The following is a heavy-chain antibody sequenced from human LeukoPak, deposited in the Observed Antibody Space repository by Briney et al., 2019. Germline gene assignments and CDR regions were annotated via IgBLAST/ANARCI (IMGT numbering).Heavy chain of an antibody. CDR1: GGSFSGYY. CDR2: INHSGST. Sequence: SETLSLTCAVYGGSFSGYYWSWIRQPPGKGLEWIGEINHSGSTNYNPSLKSRVTISVDTSKNQFSLKLSSVTAADTAVYYCARGNTYCSGGSCYSNYYYYMDVWGKGTTVTVSS. CDR3: ARGNTYCSGGSCYSNYYYYMDV. V-gene: IGHV4-34*01. J-gene: IGHJ6*03. D-gene: IGHD2-15*01.